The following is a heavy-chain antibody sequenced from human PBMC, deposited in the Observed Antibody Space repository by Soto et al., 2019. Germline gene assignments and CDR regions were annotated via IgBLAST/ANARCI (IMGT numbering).Heavy chain of an antibody. Sequence: ETLYLTCTVSGDSMRSYYWIGWVRQMPGKGLEWMGIIYPGDSDTRYSPSFQGQVTISADKSISTAYLQWSSLKASDTAMYYCARQFSIAGQTAMVTFSDYWGQGTLVTVSS. D-gene: IGHD5-18*01. J-gene: IGHJ4*02. CDR1: GDSMRSYYW. CDR3: ARQFSIAGQTAMVTFSDY. V-gene: IGHV5-51*01. CDR2: IYPGDSDT.